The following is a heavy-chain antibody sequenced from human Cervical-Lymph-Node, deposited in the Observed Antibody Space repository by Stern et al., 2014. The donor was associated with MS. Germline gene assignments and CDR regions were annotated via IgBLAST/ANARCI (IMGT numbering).Heavy chain of an antibody. CDR3: ARDPPDDGDDYLYYFDL. CDR2: INPYSGGT. CDR1: GSTFTGQY. D-gene: IGHD4-17*01. J-gene: IGHJ2*01. V-gene: IGHV1-2*02. Sequence: QVQLVQSGAEVKKPGASVKVSCKASGSTFTGQYMHWVRQAPGQRLEWMGWINPYSGGTNYALKFEGRVTMTRDTSISTVYMELSRLNSDDTAVYYCARDPPDDGDDYLYYFDLWGRGTLVTVSS.